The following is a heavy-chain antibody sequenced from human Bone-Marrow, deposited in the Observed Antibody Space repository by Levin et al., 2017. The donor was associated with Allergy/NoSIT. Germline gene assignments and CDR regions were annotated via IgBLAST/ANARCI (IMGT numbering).Heavy chain of an antibody. CDR1: GFTFSGSA. J-gene: IGHJ3*02. Sequence: GGSLRLSCAASGFTFSGSAMHWVRQASGNGLEWVGRIRSNPNNYATSYAASVYGRFIISRDDSENTAYLQMNSLKTEDTAIYYCTSGECSGGSCYFNDAFHIWGQGTMVTVSS. CDR3: TSGECSGGSCYFNDAFHI. CDR2: IRSNPNNYAT. D-gene: IGHD2-15*01. V-gene: IGHV3-73*01.